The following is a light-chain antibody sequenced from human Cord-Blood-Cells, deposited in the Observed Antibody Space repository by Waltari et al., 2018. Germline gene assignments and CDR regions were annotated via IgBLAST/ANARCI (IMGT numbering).Light chain of an antibody. CDR3: CSYAGSSTYWV. J-gene: IGLJ3*02. Sequence: QSALTQPASVSGSPGQSITISCTGTSSDVGSYNLVSWYQHHPGKAPKLMIYEGSKRPSGVSNRFSGSKSGNTASLTISGIQAEDEADYYCCSYAGSSTYWVFGGGTKLTVL. CDR1: SSDVGSYNL. CDR2: EGS. V-gene: IGLV2-23*01.